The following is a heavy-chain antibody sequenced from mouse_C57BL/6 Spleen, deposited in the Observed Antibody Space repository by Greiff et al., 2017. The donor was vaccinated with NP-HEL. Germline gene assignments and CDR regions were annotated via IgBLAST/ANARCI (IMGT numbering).Heavy chain of an antibody. V-gene: IGHV1-18*01. CDR1: GYTFTDYN. CDR2: NNPNNGGT. CDR3: ARRYGSSYFDY. Sequence: VQLQQSGPELVKPGASVKIPCKASGYTFTDYNMDWVKQSHGKSLEWIGDNNPNNGGTIYNQKFKGKATLTVDKSSSTAYMELRSLTSEDTAVYYCARRYGSSYFDYWGQGTTLTVSS. D-gene: IGHD1-1*01. J-gene: IGHJ2*01.